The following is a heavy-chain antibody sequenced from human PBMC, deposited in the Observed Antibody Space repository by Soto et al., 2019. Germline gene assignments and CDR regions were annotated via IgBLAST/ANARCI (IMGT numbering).Heavy chain of an antibody. V-gene: IGHV3-23*01. CDR2: ISGSGGST. D-gene: IGHD3-10*01. CDR1: GFTFSSYA. Sequence: LRLSCAASGFTFSSYAMSWVRQAPGKGLEWVSAISGSGGSTYYADSVKGRFTISRDNSKNTLYLQMNSLRAEDTAVYYCAKDHREYYYGSGSYYVLYYYYGMDVWGQGTTVTVS. CDR3: AKDHREYYYGSGSYYVLYYYYGMDV. J-gene: IGHJ6*02.